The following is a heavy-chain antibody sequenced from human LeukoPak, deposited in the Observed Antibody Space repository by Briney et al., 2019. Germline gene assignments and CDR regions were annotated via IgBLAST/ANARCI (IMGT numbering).Heavy chain of an antibody. CDR3: ARDGDSSGYYYDDY. CDR1: GFTFSSYS. D-gene: IGHD3-22*01. CDR2: ISSSSSTI. V-gene: IGHV3-48*02. J-gene: IGHJ4*02. Sequence: GGSLRLSCAASGFTFSSYSMNWVRQAPGKGLDWVSYISSSSSTIYYADSVKGRFTISRDNAKNSLYLQMNSLRDEDTAVYYCARDGDSSGYYYDDYWGQGTLVTVSS.